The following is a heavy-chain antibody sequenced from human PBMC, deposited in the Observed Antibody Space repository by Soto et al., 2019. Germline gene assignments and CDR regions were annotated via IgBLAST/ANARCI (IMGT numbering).Heavy chain of an antibody. J-gene: IGHJ3*02. V-gene: IGHV3-30*18. Sequence: GGSLRLSCAASGFTFSDYGMHWVRQAPGKGLEWVAAIPYEGSNKYYADSVQGRFTTSRDNSKNTVYLHMNSLRAEDTAVYFCAKGWPGYSSGWFAFDIWGQGTMVTVS. CDR3: AKGWPGYSSGWFAFDI. CDR2: IPYEGSNK. CDR1: GFTFSDYG. D-gene: IGHD6-19*01.